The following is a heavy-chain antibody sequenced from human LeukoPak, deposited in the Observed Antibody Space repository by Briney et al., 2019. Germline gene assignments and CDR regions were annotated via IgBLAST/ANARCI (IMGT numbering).Heavy chain of an antibody. CDR1: GGSISSHY. J-gene: IGHJ6*03. V-gene: IGHV4-59*11. CDR2: IYYSGST. Sequence: SETLSLTCTVSGGSISSHYWSWIRQPPGKGLEWIGYIYYSGSTNYDPSLKSRVTISVDTSKNQFSLKLSSVTAADTAVYYRARTLRTWIYYYMDVWGKGTTVTVSS. D-gene: IGHD3-16*01. CDR3: ARTLRTWIYYYMDV.